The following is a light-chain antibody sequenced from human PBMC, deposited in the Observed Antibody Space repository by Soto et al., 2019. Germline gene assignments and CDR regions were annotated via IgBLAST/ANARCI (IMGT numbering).Light chain of an antibody. Sequence: EVVLAQSPGTLSLSPGERATLSCRASQSVTRRYLAWYQQKLGQSPRLLIYGASSRATGIPDRFSGSGSGTYFTLTINRLEPEEFAVYYCHQYGSSPWTFGQGTKVEIK. CDR1: QSVTRRY. CDR2: GAS. CDR3: HQYGSSPWT. J-gene: IGKJ1*01. V-gene: IGKV3-20*01.